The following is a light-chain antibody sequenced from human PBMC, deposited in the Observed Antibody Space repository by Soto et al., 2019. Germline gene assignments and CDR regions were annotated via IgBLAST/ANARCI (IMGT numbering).Light chain of an antibody. V-gene: IGLV4-69*01. CDR2: LNNDGSH. J-gene: IGLJ2*01. Sequence: QTVVTQSPSASASLGASVKLTCTLTSGHSSNAVAWHQQQPGKGPRYLMRLNNDGSHNKGDGIPDRFSGSSSGAERYLTISSLQSEDEADYYCQTWGTGTHVVFGGGTKVTVL. CDR1: SGHSSNA. CDR3: QTWGTGTHVV.